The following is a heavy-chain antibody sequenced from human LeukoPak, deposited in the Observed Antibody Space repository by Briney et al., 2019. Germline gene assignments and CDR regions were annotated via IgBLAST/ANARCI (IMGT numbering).Heavy chain of an antibody. CDR1: GYTFTSYD. D-gene: IGHD3-10*01. CDR3: VIPPSQSVTIPLWFGESYAQGSDY. Sequence: GASVKVSCKASGYTFTSYDINWVRQATGQGLEWMGWMNPNSGNTGYAQKFQGRVTMTRNTSISTAYMELSSLRSEDTAVYYCVIPPSQSVTIPLWFGESYAQGSDYWGQGTLVTVSS. V-gene: IGHV1-8*01. CDR2: MNPNSGNT. J-gene: IGHJ4*02.